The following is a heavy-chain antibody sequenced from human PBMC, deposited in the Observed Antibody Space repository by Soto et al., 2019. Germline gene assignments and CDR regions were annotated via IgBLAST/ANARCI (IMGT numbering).Heavy chain of an antibody. CDR2: IYYSGST. V-gene: IGHV4-39*01. D-gene: IGHD7-27*01. Sequence: SETLSLTCTVSGGSISSSSYYWGWIRQPPGKGLEWIGSIYYSGSTYYNPSLKSRVTISVDTSKNQFSLKLSSVTAADTAVYYCASRMGTPTSRMYYFDYWGQGTLVTVSS. CDR3: ASRMGTPTSRMYYFDY. J-gene: IGHJ4*02. CDR1: GGSISSSSYY.